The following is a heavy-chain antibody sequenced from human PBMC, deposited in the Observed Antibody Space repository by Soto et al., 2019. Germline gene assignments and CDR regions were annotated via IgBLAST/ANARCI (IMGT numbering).Heavy chain of an antibody. V-gene: IGHV2-5*02. CDR3: VRNWRYYGGDYYYGMDA. J-gene: IGHJ6*02. CDR2: IYWDDDE. CDR1: GFSLNTGGVG. Sequence: ITLKESGPPLVKPTQTLTLTCTFSGFSLNTGGVGVGWVRQPRGKAMEWLALIYWDDDERYRPSLRSRLNITKDTINNQFVRTMTNMDPEYTATYYCVRNWRYYGGDYYYGMDAWGQGTTVTVSS. D-gene: IGHD3-10*01.